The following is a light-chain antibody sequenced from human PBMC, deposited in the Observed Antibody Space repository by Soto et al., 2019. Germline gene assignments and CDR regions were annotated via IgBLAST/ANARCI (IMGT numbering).Light chain of an antibody. CDR1: QSVSTS. V-gene: IGKV3-11*01. CDR2: DAS. CDR3: QVRDVWPS. Sequence: IVLTQSPVTLALSPGERAVLSCRASQSVSTSLAWYQHKPGQAPRLFIYDASKRAPGISARFSGSGSGTDFTLTISSLEPEDLAVYYCQVRDVWPSFGQGTKVEIK. J-gene: IGKJ1*01.